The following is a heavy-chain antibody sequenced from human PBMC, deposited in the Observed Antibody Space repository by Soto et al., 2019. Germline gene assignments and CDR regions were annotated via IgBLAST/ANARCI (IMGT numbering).Heavy chain of an antibody. Sequence: HPGGSLRLSCAASGFTFSSYAMSWVRQAPGKGLEWVSAISGSGGSTYYADSVKGRFTISRDNSKNTLYLQMNSLRAEDTAVYYCAKESSRYYGSSGLFWGQGTLVTVSS. CDR2: ISGSGGST. CDR1: GFTFSSYA. D-gene: IGHD3-22*01. CDR3: AKESSRYYGSSGLF. V-gene: IGHV3-23*01. J-gene: IGHJ4*02.